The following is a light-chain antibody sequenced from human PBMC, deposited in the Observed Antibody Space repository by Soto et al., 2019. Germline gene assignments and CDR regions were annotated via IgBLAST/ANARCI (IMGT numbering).Light chain of an antibody. CDR3: CSYVYSNSGV. V-gene: IGLV2-11*01. J-gene: IGLJ3*02. Sequence: QSALTQPRSVSGSPGQSVTISCTGTSSDVGGYNYVSWYQQHPGKAPKLMIYDVSKRPSGVPDRFSGSKSGNTASLTISGLQAEDEADYYCCSYVYSNSGVFGGGTKLTVL. CDR2: DVS. CDR1: SSDVGGYNY.